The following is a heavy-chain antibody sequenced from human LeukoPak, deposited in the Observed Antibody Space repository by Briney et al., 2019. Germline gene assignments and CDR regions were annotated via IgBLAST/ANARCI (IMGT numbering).Heavy chain of an antibody. CDR3: ARDGDFYYFDY. CDR1: GSSISSGNY. CDR2: IYHSGST. Sequence: PSETLSLTCTVSGSSISSGNYWGWIRQPPGKGPEWIGSIYHSGSTYYNPSLKSRVSISVDTSKNQFSLRLSSVTAADTAVYYCARDGDFYYFDYWGQGTLVTVSS. V-gene: IGHV4-38-2*02. J-gene: IGHJ4*02.